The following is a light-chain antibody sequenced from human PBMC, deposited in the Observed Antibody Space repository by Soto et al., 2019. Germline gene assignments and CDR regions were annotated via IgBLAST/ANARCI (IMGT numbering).Light chain of an antibody. Sequence: DIQMTQSPSTLSGSVGDRVTITCRASQTISSWLAWYQQKPGKAPKLLIYKASTLKSGVPSRFSGSGSGTEFTLTISSLQPDDFATCYCQQYNGYSRTFGQGTKVDSK. CDR1: QTISSW. J-gene: IGKJ1*01. V-gene: IGKV1-5*03. CDR3: QQYNGYSRT. CDR2: KAS.